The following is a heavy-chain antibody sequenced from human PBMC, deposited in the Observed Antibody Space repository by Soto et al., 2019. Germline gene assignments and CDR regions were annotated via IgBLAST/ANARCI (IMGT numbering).Heavy chain of an antibody. Sequence: ASVKVSCKASGYTFTGYYMHWVRQAPGQGLEWMGWINPNSGGTNYAQKFQGRVTMTRDTSISTVYMELSSLRSEDTAVYYCAREHSIYLDYAIDYWGQGTLVTVSS. CDR3: AREHSIYLDYAIDY. CDR2: INPNSGGT. V-gene: IGHV1-2*02. CDR1: GYTFTGYY. D-gene: IGHD3-3*02. J-gene: IGHJ4*02.